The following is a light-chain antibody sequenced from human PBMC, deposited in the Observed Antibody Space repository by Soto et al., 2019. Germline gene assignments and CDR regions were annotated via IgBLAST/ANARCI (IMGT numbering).Light chain of an antibody. V-gene: IGLV1-51*01. CDR1: SSNIGNNY. CDR2: DNN. CDR3: ATWDSSLSAGL. Sequence: QSALTQPPSLSAAPGQTVTISCSGGSSNIGNNYVSWYQQVAGTTPKLLIFDNNKRPSGIPDRFSGSKSGTSATLGIAGLQTGDAADYYCATWDSSLSAGLFGGGTKLTVL. J-gene: IGLJ3*02.